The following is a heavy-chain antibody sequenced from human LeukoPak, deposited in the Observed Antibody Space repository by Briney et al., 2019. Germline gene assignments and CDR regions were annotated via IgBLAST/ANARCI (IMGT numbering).Heavy chain of an antibody. V-gene: IGHV1-2*02. CDR1: GYISTGYY. CDR2: INPNSGGT. Sequence: ASVKVSCKASGYISTGYYLHWVRQAPGQGLEWMGWINPNSGGTNYAQKFQGRVTMTRDTSISTAYMDLSRLRSDDTAVYFCARARWGDRGGWWGGNWFDPWGQGTLVTVSS. D-gene: IGHD2-15*01. J-gene: IGHJ5*02. CDR3: ARARWGDRGGWWGGNWFDP.